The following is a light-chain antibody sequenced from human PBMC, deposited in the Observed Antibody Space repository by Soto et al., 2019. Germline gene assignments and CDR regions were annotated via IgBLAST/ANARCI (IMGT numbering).Light chain of an antibody. J-gene: IGLJ2*01. CDR2: DVS. CDR3: SSYTSSSTLVV. CDR1: SSAVGGYNY. Sequence: QSALTQPASVSGSPGQSITISCTGTSSAVGGYNYVSWYQQHPGKAPKLMIYDVSNRPSGVSNRFSGSKSGNTASLTISGLQAEDEAAYYCSSYTSSSTLVVFGGGTKLTVL. V-gene: IGLV2-14*01.